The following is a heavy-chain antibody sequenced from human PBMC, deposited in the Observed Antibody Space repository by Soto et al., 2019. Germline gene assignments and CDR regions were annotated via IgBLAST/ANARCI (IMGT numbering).Heavy chain of an antibody. Sequence: SETLSLTCTVSGGSISSYYWSWIRQPPGKGLEWIGYIYYSGSTNYNPSLKSRVTISVDTSKNQFSLKLSSVTAADTAVYYCARVGSSWSRRGWFDPWGQGTLVTVSS. CDR1: GGSISSYY. D-gene: IGHD6-13*01. CDR2: IYYSGST. V-gene: IGHV4-59*01. CDR3: ARVGSSWSRRGWFDP. J-gene: IGHJ5*02.